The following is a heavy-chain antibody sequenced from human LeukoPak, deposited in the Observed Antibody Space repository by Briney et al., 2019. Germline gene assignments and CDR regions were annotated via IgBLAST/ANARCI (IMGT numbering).Heavy chain of an antibody. V-gene: IGHV5-51*01. D-gene: IGHD5-24*01. CDR3: ARRGGMAAIDY. CDR2: IYPGDSDT. J-gene: IGHJ4*02. CDR1: GYIFTNYW. Sequence: GESLKISCKGSGYIFTNYWIGWARQMPGKGLEWMAIIYPGDSDTRYSPSFQGQVTISADKSITTAYLQWSSLQASDSAKYYCARRGGMAAIDYWGQGTLVTVSS.